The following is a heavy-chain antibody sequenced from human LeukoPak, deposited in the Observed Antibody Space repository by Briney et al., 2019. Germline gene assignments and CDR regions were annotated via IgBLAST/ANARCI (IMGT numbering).Heavy chain of an antibody. CDR2: ISSSSSYI. J-gene: IGHJ4*02. CDR1: GFTFSSYS. D-gene: IGHD3-3*01. V-gene: IGHV3-21*01. Sequence: GGSLRLSCAASGFTFSSYSMNWVRQAPGKGLEWVSSISSSSSYIYYADSVKGRFTISRDNAKNSLYLQMNSLRAGDTAVYYCASGFLEWLWAFDYWGQGTLVTVSS. CDR3: ASGFLEWLWAFDY.